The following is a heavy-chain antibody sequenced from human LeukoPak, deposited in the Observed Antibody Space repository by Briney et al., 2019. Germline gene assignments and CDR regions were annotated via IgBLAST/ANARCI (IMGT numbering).Heavy chain of an antibody. CDR1: GYTFTSHD. Sequence: ASVKVSCKASGYTFTSHDINWVRQATGQGLEWMGWMNPNSGNTGYAQKFQGRVTMTRNTSISTAYMELSSLRSEDTAVYYCARVKGSTYYYDSSDYYDYWGQGTLVTVSS. CDR3: ARVKGSTYYYDSSDYYDY. J-gene: IGHJ4*02. CDR2: MNPNSGNT. V-gene: IGHV1-8*01. D-gene: IGHD3-22*01.